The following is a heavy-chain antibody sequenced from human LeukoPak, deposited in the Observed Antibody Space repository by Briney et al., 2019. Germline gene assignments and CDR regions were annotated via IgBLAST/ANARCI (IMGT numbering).Heavy chain of an antibody. CDR1: GYTFTSYG. Sequence: ASVKVSCKASGYTFTSYGISWVRQAPGQGLEWVGWISAYNGNTNYAQKLQGKVTMTTDTSTSTAYMELRSLRSDDTAVYYCARDRRGSGSYYRNYFDYWGQGTLVTVSS. V-gene: IGHV1-18*01. D-gene: IGHD3-10*01. J-gene: IGHJ4*02. CDR3: ARDRRGSGSYYRNYFDY. CDR2: ISAYNGNT.